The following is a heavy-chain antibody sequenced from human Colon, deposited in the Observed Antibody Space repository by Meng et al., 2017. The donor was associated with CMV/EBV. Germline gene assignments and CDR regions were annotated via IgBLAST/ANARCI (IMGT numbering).Heavy chain of an antibody. Sequence: ANFWHWVLQALGQVLEWMVWIHPSSGGTNYAQKFQCRVTMTTDTSITTVYMELSSLRSDDTAVYYFARDIEEVSHYDFLTGFPPFDPWGQGTLVTVSS. J-gene: IGHJ5*02. D-gene: IGHD3-9*01. V-gene: IGHV1-2*02. CDR3: ARDIEEVSHYDFLTGFPPFDP. CDR1: ANF. CDR2: IHPSSGGT.